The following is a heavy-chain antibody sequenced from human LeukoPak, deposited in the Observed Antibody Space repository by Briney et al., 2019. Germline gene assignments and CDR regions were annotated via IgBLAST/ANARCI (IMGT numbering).Heavy chain of an antibody. J-gene: IGHJ4*02. V-gene: IGHV4-34*01. D-gene: IGHD3-22*01. Sequence: PSETLSLTCAVYGGSFSGYYWSWIRQPPGKGLEWIGEINHSGSTNYNPSLKSRVTISVDTSKNQFSLKLSSVTAADTAVYYCASLGQGYYYDSSGYYYPYWGQGTLVTVSS. CDR1: GGSFSGYY. CDR2: INHSGST. CDR3: ASLGQGYYYDSSGYYYPY.